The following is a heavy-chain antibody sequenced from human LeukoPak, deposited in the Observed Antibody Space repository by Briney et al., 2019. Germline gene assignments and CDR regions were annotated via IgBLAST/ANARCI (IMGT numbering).Heavy chain of an antibody. CDR3: WIQTSRHTNYYGMDV. CDR1: GFTFSSYS. V-gene: IGHV3-21*01. Sequence: GGSLRLSCAASGFTFSSYSMNWVRQAPGKGLEWVSSISSSSSYIYYADSVKGRFTISRDNAKNSLYLQMNSLRAEDTAVYYCWIQTSRHTNYYGMDVWGQGTTVTVSS. CDR2: ISSSSSYI. J-gene: IGHJ6*02. D-gene: IGHD5-18*01.